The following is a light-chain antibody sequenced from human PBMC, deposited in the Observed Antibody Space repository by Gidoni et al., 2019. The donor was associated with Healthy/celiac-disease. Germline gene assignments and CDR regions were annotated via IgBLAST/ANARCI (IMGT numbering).Light chain of an antibody. J-gene: IGKJ5*01. V-gene: IGKV3-11*01. Sequence: EIVLPQSPATLSLSLGERATLSCRASQSVSSYLAWSQQKPGQAPRLLIYDASNRATGIPARFSGSGSGTDFTLTISSLEPEDFAVYYCQQRSNWPITFGQGTRLEIK. CDR2: DAS. CDR1: QSVSSY. CDR3: QQRSNWPIT.